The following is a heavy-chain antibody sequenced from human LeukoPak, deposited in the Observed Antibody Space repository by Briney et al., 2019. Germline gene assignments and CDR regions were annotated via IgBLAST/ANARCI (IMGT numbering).Heavy chain of an antibody. CDR1: GYTFTTYY. CDR3: ARDKSSMIGFDP. D-gene: IGHD3-22*01. CDR2: INPSGGST. J-gene: IGHJ5*02. Sequence: ASVKVSCKASGYTFTTYYIHWVRQAPGQRPEWMGIINPSGGSTSYAQKFQGRVTMTRDMSTSTVYMELSSLRSEDTAVYYCARDKSSMIGFDPWGQGTLVTVSS. V-gene: IGHV1-46*01.